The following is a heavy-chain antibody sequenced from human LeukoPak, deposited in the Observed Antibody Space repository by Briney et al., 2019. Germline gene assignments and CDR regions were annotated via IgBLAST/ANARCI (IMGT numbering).Heavy chain of an antibody. CDR1: GGTFSSYA. CDR3: ARDFRSYFDY. CDR2: IIPIFGTA. V-gene: IGHV1-69*13. J-gene: IGHJ4*02. Sequence: GASVKVSXKASGGTFSSYAISWVRQAPGQGLEWMGGIIPIFGTANYAQKFQGRVTITADESTSTAYMELSSLRSEDTAVYYCARDFRSYFDYWGRGTLVTVSS.